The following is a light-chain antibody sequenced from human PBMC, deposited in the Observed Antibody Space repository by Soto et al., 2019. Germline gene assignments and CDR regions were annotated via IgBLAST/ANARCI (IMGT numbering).Light chain of an antibody. CDR2: EVS. CDR1: SSDVGTYNY. V-gene: IGLV2-14*01. CDR3: TSYTRDTALV. Sequence: QSGLTQPASVSGSPGQSITIACTGTSSDVGTYNYVSWYQHHPGKAPKLIIYEVSNRPSGVSNRFSGSKSGSTASLTISGLQAEDEADYHCTSYTRDTALVFGTGTRSPS. J-gene: IGLJ1*01.